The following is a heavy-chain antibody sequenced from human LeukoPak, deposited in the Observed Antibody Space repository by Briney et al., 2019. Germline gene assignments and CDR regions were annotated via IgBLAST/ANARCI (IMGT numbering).Heavy chain of an antibody. V-gene: IGHV3-48*03. CDR1: GFTFSSYE. D-gene: IGHD3-10*02. CDR3: AELGITMIGGV. Sequence: GGSLRLSCAASGFTFSSYEMNWVRQPPGKGLEWVSYISSSGSTIYYADSVKGRFTISRDNAKNSLYLQMNSLRAEDTAVYYCAELGITMIGGVWGKGTTVTISS. J-gene: IGHJ6*04. CDR2: ISSSGSTI.